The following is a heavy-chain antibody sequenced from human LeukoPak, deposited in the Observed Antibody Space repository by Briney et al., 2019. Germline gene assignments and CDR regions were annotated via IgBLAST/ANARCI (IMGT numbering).Heavy chain of an antibody. CDR1: GSDFSSHN. Sequence: GSLRLSCAVSGSDFSSHNFHWVRQAPGKGLEWVSFISRNSRATYYADSVKGRFTISRDDAKNTLYLQMNSLRAEDTAVYYCAKDRSYSSSWFFDYWGQGTLVTVSS. D-gene: IGHD6-13*01. CDR2: ISRNSRAT. V-gene: IGHV3-48*04. CDR3: AKDRSYSSSWFFDY. J-gene: IGHJ4*02.